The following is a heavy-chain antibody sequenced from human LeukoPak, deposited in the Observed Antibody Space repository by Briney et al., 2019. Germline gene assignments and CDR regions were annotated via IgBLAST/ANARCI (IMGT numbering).Heavy chain of an antibody. Sequence: PSETLSLTCTVSGGSISSYYWSWIRQPPGKGLGWIGYIYYSGSTNYNPSLKSRVTISVDTSKNHFSLKLSSVTAADTAVYYCARTFSGSYYHYGMDVWGQGTTVTVSS. CDR2: IYYSGST. CDR1: GGSISSYY. CDR3: ARTFSGSYYHYGMDV. V-gene: IGHV4-59*01. D-gene: IGHD1-26*01. J-gene: IGHJ6*02.